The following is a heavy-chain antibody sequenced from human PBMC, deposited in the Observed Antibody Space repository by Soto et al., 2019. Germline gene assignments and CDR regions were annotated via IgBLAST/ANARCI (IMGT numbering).Heavy chain of an antibody. J-gene: IGHJ6*02. CDR2: ISGSGRET. CDR3: AKMEYVSNGMDV. V-gene: IGHV3-23*01. D-gene: IGHD1-1*01. CDR1: GFSFSTYA. Sequence: EVQLLESGGGLVQPGGSLRLSFAASGFSFSTYAMSWVRQAPGKGLEWVSGISGSGRETYYADSVKGRFTVSRDNSKNTLYVQMNSLRAEDTAVYYCAKMEYVSNGMDVWGQGTTVTVSS.